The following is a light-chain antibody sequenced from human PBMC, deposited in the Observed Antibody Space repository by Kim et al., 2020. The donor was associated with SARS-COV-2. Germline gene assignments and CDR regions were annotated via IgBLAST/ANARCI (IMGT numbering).Light chain of an antibody. CDR3: NSRDSSRNHYV. V-gene: IGLV3-19*01. CDR2: GKN. J-gene: IGLJ1*01. CDR1: NLRSYY. Sequence: ALGQTVRITCQGDNLRSYYASWYQQKPGQAPVLVIYGKNNRPSGIPDRFSGSSSGNTASLTITGAQAEDEADYYCNSRDSSRNHYVFGTGTKVTVL.